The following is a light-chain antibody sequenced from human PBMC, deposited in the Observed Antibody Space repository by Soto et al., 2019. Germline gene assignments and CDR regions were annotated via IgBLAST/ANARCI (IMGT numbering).Light chain of an antibody. CDR3: QQYNSYST. CDR1: QSISSW. J-gene: IGKJ2*01. V-gene: IGKV1-5*03. CDR2: KAS. Sequence: DIQMTQSPSTLSASVGDRVTITCRASQSISSWLAWYQQKPGKAPKLLIYKASSLESGVPSRFSGSGSGTEFPLTISGLQPDDFATYYCQQYNSYSTFGQGTKLEIK.